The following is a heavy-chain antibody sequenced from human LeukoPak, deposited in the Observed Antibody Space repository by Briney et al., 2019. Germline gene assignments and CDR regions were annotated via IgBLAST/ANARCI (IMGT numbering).Heavy chain of an antibody. CDR3: AKDVRSGWLQAFDL. CDR1: GFTFSSYA. Sequence: WGSLRLSCAASGFTFSSYAMSWVRQAPGKGLEWVSAISGSISSTYYADSVKGRFTISRDNSKNTLYLEMNSLRAEDTALYYCAKDVRSGWLQAFDLWGRGTLVTVSS. CDR2: ISGSISST. D-gene: IGHD5-12*01. V-gene: IGHV3-23*01. J-gene: IGHJ2*01.